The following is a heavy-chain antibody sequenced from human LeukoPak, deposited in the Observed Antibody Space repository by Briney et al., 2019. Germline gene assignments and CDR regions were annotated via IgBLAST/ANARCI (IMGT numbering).Heavy chain of an antibody. Sequence: ASVKVSCKTSGYTFTKYLIHWVRQAPGQGLEWVGTINPNGDATNYAPRLQGRLTLTQDTSTSTVYMELRGLTPDDTAVYYCARPLFCAFDNCGYWLDPWGPGALVTVSS. CDR2: INPNGDAT. CDR1: GYTFTKYL. CDR3: ARPLFCAFDNCGYWLDP. D-gene: IGHD1-20*01. V-gene: IGHV1-46*01. J-gene: IGHJ5*02.